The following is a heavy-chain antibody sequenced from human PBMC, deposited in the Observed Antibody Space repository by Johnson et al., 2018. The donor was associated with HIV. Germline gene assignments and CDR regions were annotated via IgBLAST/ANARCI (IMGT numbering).Heavy chain of an antibody. D-gene: IGHD1-26*01. J-gene: IGHJ3*02. Sequence: VQLVESGGGLVQPGGSLRLSCAASGFTFSSYAMHWVRQAPGKGLEYVSAISSNGGSTYYANSVKGRFTISRDNSKNTLYLQMGSLRAEDMAVYYCARVEWELDAFDIWGQGTMVTVSS. CDR1: GFTFSSYA. CDR2: ISSNGGST. V-gene: IGHV3-64*01. CDR3: ARVEWELDAFDI.